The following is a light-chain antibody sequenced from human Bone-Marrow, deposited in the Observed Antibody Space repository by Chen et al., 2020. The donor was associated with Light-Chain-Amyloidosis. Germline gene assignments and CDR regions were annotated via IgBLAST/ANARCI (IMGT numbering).Light chain of an antibody. V-gene: IGKV3-20*01. J-gene: IGKJ4*01. CDR1: QTISSNY. CDR3: QQYGTSPLT. Sequence: EIVLTQSPGTLSLSPGEGANLPCRASQTISSNYLTWDQQKFGQAPRLLIYGSSSRATGIPDRFTGSGSGTDFTLTINRLEPEDFAMYYCQQYGTSPLTFGGGTKVEIK. CDR2: GSS.